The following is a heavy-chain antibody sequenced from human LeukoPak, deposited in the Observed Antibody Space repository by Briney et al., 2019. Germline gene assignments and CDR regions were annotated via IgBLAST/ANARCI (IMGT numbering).Heavy chain of an antibody. CDR1: GGSISSGGYS. D-gene: IGHD2-21*02. J-gene: IGHJ6*02. V-gene: IGHV4-30-2*01. Sequence: SQTLSLTCAVSGGSISSGGYSWSWIRQPPGKGLEWIRYIYHSGSTYYNPSLKSRVTISVDRSKDQFSLKLSSVTAADTAVYYCARDRAYCGGDCSHGMDVWGQGTTVTVSS. CDR2: IYHSGST. CDR3: ARDRAYCGGDCSHGMDV.